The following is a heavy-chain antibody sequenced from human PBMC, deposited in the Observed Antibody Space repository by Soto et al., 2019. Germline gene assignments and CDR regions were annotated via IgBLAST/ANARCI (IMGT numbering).Heavy chain of an antibody. CDR2: IDWDDDK. J-gene: IGHJ4*02. V-gene: IGHV2-70*01. CDR1: GFSLSTSGMC. D-gene: IGHD6-13*01. Sequence: SGPTLVNPTQTLTLTCTFSGFSLSTSGMCVSWIRQPPGKALEWLALIDWDDDKYYSTSLKTRLTISKDTSKNQVVLTMTNMDPVDTATYYCARIPLAAAGHRAFDYWGQGTLVTVSS. CDR3: ARIPLAAAGHRAFDY.